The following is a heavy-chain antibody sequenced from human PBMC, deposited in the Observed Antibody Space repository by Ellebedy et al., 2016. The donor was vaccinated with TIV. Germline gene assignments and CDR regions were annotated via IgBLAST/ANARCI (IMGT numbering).Heavy chain of an antibody. D-gene: IGHD3-3*01. J-gene: IGHJ4*02. CDR3: AKLDWSTRAFDY. Sequence: GESLKISXVASGFTFSTSAMSWVRQAPGKGLEWVSSISADGADTYYPDSVKGRFTISKDNSKNTMYLQMNILGAEDTAIYYCAKLDWSTRAFDYWGQGTLVTVSS. CDR2: ISADGADT. CDR1: GFTFSTSA. V-gene: IGHV3-23*01.